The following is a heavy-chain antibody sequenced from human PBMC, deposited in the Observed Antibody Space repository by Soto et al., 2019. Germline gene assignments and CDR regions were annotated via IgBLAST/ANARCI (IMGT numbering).Heavy chain of an antibody. Sequence: GGSLRLSCAASGFTFSDYYMDWVRQLPGKGLEWVGRTRNKANSYTTEYAPSVKGRFTISRHDSEDSMYLQMNSLKTEDTAVYYCARDTGGSYDFWGQGALVTVSS. CDR3: ARDTGGSYDF. CDR2: TRNKANSYTT. CDR1: GFTFSDYY. J-gene: IGHJ4*02. V-gene: IGHV3-72*01. D-gene: IGHD1-26*01.